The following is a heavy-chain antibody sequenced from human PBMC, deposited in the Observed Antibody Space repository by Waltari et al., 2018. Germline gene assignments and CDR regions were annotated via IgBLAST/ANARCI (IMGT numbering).Heavy chain of an antibody. CDR1: GCSISSSSYY. CDR3: ARRRSGAFDI. D-gene: IGHD1-26*01. V-gene: IGHV4-39*01. Sequence: QLQLQESGPGLVKPSETLSLTCTVSGCSISSSSYYWGWIRQPPGKGLEWIGSIYYSGSTYYNPSLKSRVTISVDTSKNQFSLKLSSVTAADTAVYYCARRRSGAFDIWGQGTMVTVSS. J-gene: IGHJ3*02. CDR2: IYYSGST.